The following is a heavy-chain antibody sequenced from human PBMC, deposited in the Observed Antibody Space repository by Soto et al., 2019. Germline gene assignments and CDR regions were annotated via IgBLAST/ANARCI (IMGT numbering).Heavy chain of an antibody. D-gene: IGHD3-22*01. V-gene: IGHV3-74*01. CDR1: GFTFDTYW. J-gene: IGHJ4*02. CDR2: INSDGRST. CDR3: ARAYYYDTSGFWGFDY. Sequence: GGSLRLSCAASGFTFDTYWIHWVRQAPGKGLAWVSGINSDGRSTTYADSVKGRFTISRDNAKNTLYLQMNSLRAEDTAVYYCARAYYYDTSGFWGFDYWGQGTLVTVS.